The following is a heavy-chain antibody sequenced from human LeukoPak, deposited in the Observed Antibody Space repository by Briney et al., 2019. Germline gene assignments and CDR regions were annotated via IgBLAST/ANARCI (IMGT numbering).Heavy chain of an antibody. CDR3: ARVYRSSSGYCFDY. CDR1: GFTYSSYW. J-gene: IGHJ4*02. CDR2: IKQDGSEK. D-gene: IGHD6-6*01. V-gene: IGHV3-7*01. Sequence: GGSLRLSCAASGFTYSSYWFSWVRQAPGKGLEWVANIKQDGSEKYYVDSVKGRFTISRDNAKNSLYLQMNSLRAEDTAVYYCARVYRSSSGYCFDYWGQGTVVTVSS.